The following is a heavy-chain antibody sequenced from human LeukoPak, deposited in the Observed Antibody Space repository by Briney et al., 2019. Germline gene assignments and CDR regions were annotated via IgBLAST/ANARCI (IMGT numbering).Heavy chain of an antibody. Sequence: GASVKVSCKASGYTFTSYYMHWVRQAPGQGLEWMGIINPSGGSTSYAQKFQGRVTMTRDTSTSTAYMELSSLRSEDTAVYYCARERGHYDFWSGYYTTITFLGMDVWGQGTTVTVSS. V-gene: IGHV1-46*01. CDR2: INPSGGST. CDR3: ARERGHYDFWSGYYTTITFLGMDV. CDR1: GYTFTSYY. D-gene: IGHD3-3*01. J-gene: IGHJ6*02.